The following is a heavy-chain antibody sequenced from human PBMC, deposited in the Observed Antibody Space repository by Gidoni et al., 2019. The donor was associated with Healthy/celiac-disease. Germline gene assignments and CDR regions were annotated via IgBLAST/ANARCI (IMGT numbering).Heavy chain of an antibody. CDR3: TREWRVRGPLDYYYYMDV. V-gene: IGHV3-49*04. J-gene: IGHJ6*03. D-gene: IGHD3-10*01. Sequence: EVQLVESGGGLVQPGRSLRLSCTASGFTFGDYAMSWVRQAPGKGLEWVGFIRSKAYGGTTEYAASVKGRFTISRDDSKSIAYLQMNSLKTEDTAVYYCTREWRVRGPLDYYYYMDVWGKGTTVTVSS. CDR1: GFTFGDYA. CDR2: IRSKAYGGTT.